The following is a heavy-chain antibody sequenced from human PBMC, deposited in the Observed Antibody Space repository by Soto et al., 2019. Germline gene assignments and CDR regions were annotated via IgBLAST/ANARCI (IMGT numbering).Heavy chain of an antibody. J-gene: IGHJ4*02. D-gene: IGHD6-13*01. V-gene: IGHV3-33*01. CDR2: IWYDGSNK. CDR1: GFTFSSYG. CDR3: ARDRAAAAFDY. Sequence: WSLRLSCAASGFTFSSYGMHWVRQAPGKGLEWVAVIWYDGSNKYYADSVKGRFTISRDNSKNTLYLQMNSLRAEDTAVYYCARDRAAAAFDYWGQGTLVTVSS.